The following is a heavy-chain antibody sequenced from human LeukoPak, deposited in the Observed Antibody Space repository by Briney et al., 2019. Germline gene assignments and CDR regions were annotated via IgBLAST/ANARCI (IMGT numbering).Heavy chain of an antibody. V-gene: IGHV3-21*01. CDR2: ISSTSTYI. CDR3: ARVAAAGTVADY. CDR1: GFCFSSHT. D-gene: IGHD6-13*01. Sequence: GGSLRLSCAASGFCFSSHTMNWVRQAPGKGLEWVSSISSTSTYIYYADSVKGRFTSSTDNAKNSLYLQMNSLRAEDTAVYYCARVAAAGTVADYWGQGTLVTVSS. J-gene: IGHJ4*02.